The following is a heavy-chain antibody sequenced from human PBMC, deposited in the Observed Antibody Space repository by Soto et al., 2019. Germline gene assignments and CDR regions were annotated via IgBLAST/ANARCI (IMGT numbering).Heavy chain of an antibody. J-gene: IGHJ4*02. CDR3: APHTLDTGMPSGY. CDR1: GYTFTNYG. CDR2: IGGYKGNT. V-gene: IGHV1-18*01. Sequence: QGQLVQSGAEVREPGASVKVSCKASGYTFTNYGVSWVRQAPGQGLEWMGWIGGYKGNTNYTQKLQGRVTLTTDTSTSTAYMELRSPRSDDTAVYYCAPHTLDTGMPSGYWGQGTLVTVSS. D-gene: IGHD5-18*01.